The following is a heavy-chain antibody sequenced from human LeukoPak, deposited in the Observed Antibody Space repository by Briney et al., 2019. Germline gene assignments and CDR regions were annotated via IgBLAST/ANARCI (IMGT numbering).Heavy chain of an antibody. CDR3: ARKERFGVSPL. V-gene: IGHV3-23*01. J-gene: IGHJ4*02. CDR2: ISGSGGST. D-gene: IGHD3-10*01. CDR1: GFTFSSYA. Sequence: GGSLRLSCAASGFTFSSYAMSWVRQAPGKGLEWVSAISGSGGSTYYADSVKGRFTISRGNSKNTLYLQMNSLRPEDTAVYYCARKERFGVSPLWGPGTLVTVSS.